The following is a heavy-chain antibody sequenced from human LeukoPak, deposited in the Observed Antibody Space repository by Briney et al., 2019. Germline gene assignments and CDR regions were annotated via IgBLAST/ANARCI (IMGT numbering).Heavy chain of an antibody. V-gene: IGHV3-21*01. J-gene: IGHJ4*02. CDR3: ATETIGRHYDY. CDR1: GFTFGSCG. CDR2: IGPTGTDR. Sequence: GGSLRLSCAASGFTFGSCGFNWVRQAQGKGLEWVSSIGPTGTDRYYADSVRGRFTISRDNAKNSMYLQMDSLRDEDTAVYYCATETIGRHYDYWGQGTLLTVSS. D-gene: IGHD1-14*01.